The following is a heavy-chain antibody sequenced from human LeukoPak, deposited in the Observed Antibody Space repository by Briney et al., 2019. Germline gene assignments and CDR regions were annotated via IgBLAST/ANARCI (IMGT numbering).Heavy chain of an antibody. Sequence: GGSLRLSCAASGFTFSNYGMHWVRQAPGKGLEWVAVISYDGSDKFYADSVKGRFTISRDNSKNTLYLQMHSLRAEDTAVYYCARVYYDTNGYPTTDYFDYWGQGTLVTVSS. J-gene: IGHJ4*02. D-gene: IGHD3-22*01. CDR2: ISYDGSDK. CDR1: GFTFSNYG. CDR3: ARVYYDTNGYPTTDYFDY. V-gene: IGHV3-30*03.